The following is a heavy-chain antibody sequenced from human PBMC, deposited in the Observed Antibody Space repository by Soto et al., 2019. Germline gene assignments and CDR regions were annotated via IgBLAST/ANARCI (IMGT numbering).Heavy chain of an antibody. D-gene: IGHD3-22*01. V-gene: IGHV1-18*01. Sequence: ASVKVSCKASGYTFTSYGISWVRQAPGQGLEWMGWISAYNGNTNYAQKLQGGVTMTTDTSTSTAYMELRSLRSDDTAVYYCARDHSYDSSGYYRPFDIWGQGTMVTVSS. CDR2: ISAYNGNT. CDR1: GYTFTSYG. CDR3: ARDHSYDSSGYYRPFDI. J-gene: IGHJ3*02.